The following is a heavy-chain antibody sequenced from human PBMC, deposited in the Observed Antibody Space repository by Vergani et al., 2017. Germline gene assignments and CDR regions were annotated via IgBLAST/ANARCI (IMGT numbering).Heavy chain of an antibody. Sequence: QVQLVQSGAEVKKPGSSVKVSCKASGGTFSSYAISWVRQAPGQGLEWMGGIIPIVGIANYAQKFQGRVTITADKSTSTAYMELGSLRSEDTAVYYCARVAAARPSPYYYYGMDVWSQGTTVTVSS. CDR3: ARVAAARPSPYYYYGMDV. CDR1: GGTFSSYA. J-gene: IGHJ6*02. D-gene: IGHD6-6*01. V-gene: IGHV1-69*17. CDR2: IIPIVGIA.